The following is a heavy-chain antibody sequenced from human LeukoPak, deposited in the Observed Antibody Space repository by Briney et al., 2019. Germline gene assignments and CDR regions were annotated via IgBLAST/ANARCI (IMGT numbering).Heavy chain of an antibody. CDR2: IKSKTDGGTT. CDR1: GFTFSNAW. J-gene: IGHJ5*02. V-gene: IGHV3-15*01. CDR3: TTEGGATTWYNWYDP. D-gene: IGHD1-26*01. Sequence: GGSLRLPCAASGFTFSNAWMSGVRQAPGKALEWVGRIKSKTDGGTTDYAAPVKGRFTISRDDSKNTLYLQMNSLKTEDTAVYYCTTEGGATTWYNWYDPWGQGTLVTVSS.